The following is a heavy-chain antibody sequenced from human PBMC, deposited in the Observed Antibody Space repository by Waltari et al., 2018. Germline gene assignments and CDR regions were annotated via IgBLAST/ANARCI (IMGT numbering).Heavy chain of an antibody. CDR1: GFTFSSYS. D-gene: IGHD3-10*01. V-gene: IGHV3-21*01. CDR3: ARGKMVRGVITDYYYMDV. Sequence: EVQLVESGGGLVKPGGSLRLSCAASGFTFSSYSMNWVRQAPGKGLEWVSSISSSSSYIYYADSVKGRFTISRDNAKNSLYLQMNSLRAEDTAVYYCARGKMVRGVITDYYYMDVWGKGTTVTVSS. J-gene: IGHJ6*03. CDR2: ISSSSSYI.